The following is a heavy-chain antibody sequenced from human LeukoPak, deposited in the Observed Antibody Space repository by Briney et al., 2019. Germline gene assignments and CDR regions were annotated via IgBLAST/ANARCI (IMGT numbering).Heavy chain of an antibody. Sequence: GGSLRLSCAASGFTFSSYGMHWVRQAPGKGLEWVAVISYDGSNKYYADSVKGQFTISRDNSKNTLYLQMNSLRAEDTAVYYCAKIVAPDSNPIDYWGQGTLVTVSS. CDR1: GFTFSSYG. CDR2: ISYDGSNK. V-gene: IGHV3-30*18. CDR3: AKIVAPDSNPIDY. J-gene: IGHJ4*02. D-gene: IGHD2-21*01.